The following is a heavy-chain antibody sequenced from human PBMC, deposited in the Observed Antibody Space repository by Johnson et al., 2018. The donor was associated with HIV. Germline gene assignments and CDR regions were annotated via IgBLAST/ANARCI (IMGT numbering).Heavy chain of an antibody. CDR3: ARESLEFWSRGAFDI. CDR1: GSNFDDYD. J-gene: IGHJ3*02. D-gene: IGHD3-10*01. CDR2: IYSGGST. V-gene: IGHV3-66*01. Sequence: VQLVESGGGLVQPGGSLRLSCAASGSNFDDYDMSWVRQAPGKGLEWVSVIYSGGSTYYADSVKGRFTISRDTSKNTLFLEMNSLKAEDTAVYYCARESLEFWSRGAFDIWGQGTMVTVSS.